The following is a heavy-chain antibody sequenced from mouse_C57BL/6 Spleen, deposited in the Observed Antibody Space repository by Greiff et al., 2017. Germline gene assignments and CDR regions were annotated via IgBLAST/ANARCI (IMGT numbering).Heavy chain of an antibody. J-gene: IGHJ3*01. Sequence: VQGVESGPGLVQPSQSLSITCTVSGFSLTSYGVHWVRQSPGKGLEWLGVIWRGGSTDYNAAFMSRLSITKDNSKSQVFFKMNSLQADDTAIYYCAKNGDDGYPPWFAYWGQGTLVTVSA. CDR1: GFSLTSYG. CDR2: IWRGGST. D-gene: IGHD2-3*01. CDR3: AKNGDDGYPPWFAY. V-gene: IGHV2-5*01.